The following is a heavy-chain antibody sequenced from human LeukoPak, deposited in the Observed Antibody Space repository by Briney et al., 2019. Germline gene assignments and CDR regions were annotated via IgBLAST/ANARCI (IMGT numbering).Heavy chain of an antibody. J-gene: IGHJ4*02. CDR1: GFTFGTYG. V-gene: IGHV3-23*01. CDR3: AKMERHDMVRGVIGSYYFDY. CDR2: ISSST. D-gene: IGHD3-10*01. Sequence: GGSLRLSCAASGFTFGTYGMSWVRQAPGKGLEWVSGISSSTYYADSVKGRFTISRDDSKNTLYLQMNSLRAEDTAVYYCAKMERHDMVRGVIGSYYFDYWGQGTLVTVSS.